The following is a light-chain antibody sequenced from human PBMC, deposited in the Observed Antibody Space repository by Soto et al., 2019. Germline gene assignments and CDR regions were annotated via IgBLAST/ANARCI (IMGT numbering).Light chain of an antibody. Sequence: EIVLTQSPGTLSLSPGERVTLSCRASQSVSSSDLAWYQQKPGQAPRLLIDGASSRATGIPDRFSGSGSGTDFTLTISRLEPEDFAVYYCQQYGGSPLTFGGGTKVEIK. CDR2: GAS. CDR3: QQYGGSPLT. J-gene: IGKJ4*01. CDR1: QSVSSSD. V-gene: IGKV3-20*01.